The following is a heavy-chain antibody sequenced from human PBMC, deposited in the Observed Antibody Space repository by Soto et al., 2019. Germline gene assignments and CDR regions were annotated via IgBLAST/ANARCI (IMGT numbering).Heavy chain of an antibody. CDR3: SMDTPMVPYGLDV. CDR2: ISSSSSTI. Sequence: GGSLRLSCAASGFTFSSYSMNWVRQAPGKGLEWVSYISSSSSTIYYADSVKGRFTISRDNAKNSLYLQMNSLRDEDTAVYYWSMDTPMVPYGLDVWGQGTTVTVSS. V-gene: IGHV3-48*02. D-gene: IGHD5-18*01. CDR1: GFTFSSYS. J-gene: IGHJ6*02.